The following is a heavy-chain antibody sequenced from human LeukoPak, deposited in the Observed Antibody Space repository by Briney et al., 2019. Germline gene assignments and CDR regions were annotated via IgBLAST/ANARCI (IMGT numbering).Heavy chain of an antibody. CDR1: RGSISSYY. D-gene: IGHD3-10*01. CDR3: ARGVGGSGSYYYYGMDV. Sequence: SETLSLTCTVSRGSISSYYWTWIRQPPGKGLEWIGYIYYSGSTNYNPSLKSRVTISVDPSTNQFSLKLRSVTAADTAVYYCARGVGGSGSYYYYGMDVWGQGTTVTVSS. J-gene: IGHJ6*02. CDR2: IYYSGST. V-gene: IGHV4-59*01.